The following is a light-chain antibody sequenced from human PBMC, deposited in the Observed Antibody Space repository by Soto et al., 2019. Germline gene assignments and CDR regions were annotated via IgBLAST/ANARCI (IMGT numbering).Light chain of an antibody. J-gene: IGKJ2*01. Sequence: TQSPSTLSASVGDRVTLSCRASQSVSSSYLAWYQQKPGQAPSLLIYGASNRATGIPDRFSGGGSGTDFTLTISRLEPEDFAVYYCQQYGKSAMFTFGQGTKLEIK. CDR2: GAS. CDR1: QSVSSSY. V-gene: IGKV3-20*01. CDR3: QQYGKSAMFT.